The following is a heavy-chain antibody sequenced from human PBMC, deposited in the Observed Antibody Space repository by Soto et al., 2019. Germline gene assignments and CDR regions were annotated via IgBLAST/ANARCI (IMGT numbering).Heavy chain of an antibody. CDR1: GFTFSSYA. Sequence: QVQLVESGGGVVQPGRSLRLSCAASGFTFSSYAMHWVRQAPGKGLEWVAVISYDGSNKYYADSVKGRFTISRDNSKNTLYLQMNSMRAEDTAVYYCAGSSGWYEFLDYWGQGTLFTVSS. D-gene: IGHD6-19*01. CDR3: AGSSGWYEFLDY. V-gene: IGHV3-30-3*01. CDR2: ISYDGSNK. J-gene: IGHJ4*02.